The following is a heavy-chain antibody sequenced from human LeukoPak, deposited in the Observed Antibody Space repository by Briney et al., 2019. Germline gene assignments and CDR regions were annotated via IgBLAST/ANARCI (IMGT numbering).Heavy chain of an antibody. CDR1: GFTFSTYA. V-gene: IGHV3-30-3*01. Sequence: GGSLRLSCAASGFTFSTYAMHWVWQAPGKGLEWVAVISHDGTNKCYADSVKGRFTISRDNSKNTLYLQMNSLRAEDTAIYYCARVPTYSSGWSYWYFDLWGRGTLVTVSS. D-gene: IGHD6-19*01. CDR2: ISHDGTNK. J-gene: IGHJ2*01. CDR3: ARVPTYSSGWSYWYFDL.